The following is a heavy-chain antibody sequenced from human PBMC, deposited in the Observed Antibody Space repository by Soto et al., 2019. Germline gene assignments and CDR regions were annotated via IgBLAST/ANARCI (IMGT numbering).Heavy chain of an antibody. D-gene: IGHD3-10*01. CDR3: AKQRADYGSGADTFYFDS. CDR2: LSGSGGTA. J-gene: IGHJ4*02. V-gene: IGHV3-23*01. CDR1: GFTFSDYY. Sequence: VGSLRLSCAASGFTFSDYYMNWVRQAPGKGLEWVSSLSGSGGTAYYADSVKGRFIISRDNSKNTLYLLMNSLRAEDTALYYCAKQRADYGSGADTFYFDSWGQGALVTVSS.